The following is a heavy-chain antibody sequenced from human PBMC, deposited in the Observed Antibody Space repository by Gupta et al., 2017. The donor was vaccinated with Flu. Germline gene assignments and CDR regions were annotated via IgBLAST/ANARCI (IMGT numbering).Heavy chain of an antibody. J-gene: IGHJ4*02. CDR1: GFTFSSYG. V-gene: IGHV3-7*01. D-gene: IGHD6-19*01. CDR2: IKQDGSEK. CDR3: ARGTAGYSSGWSLYY. Sequence: EVQLVESGGGLVQPGGSLRLSCAASGFTFSSYGMSWLRQAPGKGLEWVANIKQDGSEKYYVDSVKGRFTISRDNAKNSLYLQMNSLRAEDTAVYYCARGTAGYSSGWSLYYWGQGTLVTVSS.